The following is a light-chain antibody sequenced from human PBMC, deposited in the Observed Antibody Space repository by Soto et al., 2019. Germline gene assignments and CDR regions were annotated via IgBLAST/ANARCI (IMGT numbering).Light chain of an antibody. J-gene: IGKJ1*01. CDR1: QSVSTN. V-gene: IGKV3-20*01. Sequence: EIVMTQSPATLSVSPGERATLSCRASQSVSTNLAWYQQKPGQAPRLLIHGTSTRATGIPDRFSGSGSGTDFTLTISRLEPEDFAVYYCQQYGSSPPWTFGQGTKVDI. CDR2: GTS. CDR3: QQYGSSPPWT.